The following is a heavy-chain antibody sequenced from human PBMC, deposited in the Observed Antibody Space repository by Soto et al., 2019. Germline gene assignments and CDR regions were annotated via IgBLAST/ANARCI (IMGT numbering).Heavy chain of an antibody. CDR3: AKGPTIFGVLLSYSFYYGLDV. V-gene: IGHV3-23*01. CDR1: GFTFSSSA. Sequence: GGSLRLSCAASGFTFSSSATSWVRQAPGKGLEWVSSISASGGGTYYADSVKGRFTISRDNSKNTLYLQMNSLRAEDTAVYHCAKGPTIFGVLLSYSFYYGLDVWGHGTTVTVSS. CDR2: ISASGGGT. D-gene: IGHD3-3*01. J-gene: IGHJ6*02.